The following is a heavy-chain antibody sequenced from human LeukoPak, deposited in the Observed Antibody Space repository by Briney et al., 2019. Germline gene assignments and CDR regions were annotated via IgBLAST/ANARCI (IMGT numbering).Heavy chain of an antibody. CDR2: FGPEDGET. CDR3: ATDRNYYDSSGYRVRYFDY. Sequence: ASVKVSCKVSGYTLTELSMHWVRQAPGKGLEWMGGFGPEDGETIYAQKFQGRVTMTEDTSTDAAYMELSSLRSEDTAVYYCATDRNYYDSSGYRVRYFDYWGQGTLVTVSS. CDR1: GYTLTELS. D-gene: IGHD3-22*01. J-gene: IGHJ4*02. V-gene: IGHV1-24*01.